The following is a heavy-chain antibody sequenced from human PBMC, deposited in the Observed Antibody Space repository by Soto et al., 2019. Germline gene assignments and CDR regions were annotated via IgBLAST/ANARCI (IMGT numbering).Heavy chain of an antibody. CDR1: GYTFTGYY. J-gene: IGHJ4*02. Sequence: GASVKVSCKASGYTFTGYYMHWVRQAPGRGLEWMGWINPNSGGTNCAQKFQGRVTMTRDTSISTAYMELSRLRSDDTAVYYCAREARDTMIVPRGVFDYWGQGTLVTVSS. CDR2: INPNSGGT. V-gene: IGHV1-2*02. D-gene: IGHD3-22*01. CDR3: AREARDTMIVPRGVFDY.